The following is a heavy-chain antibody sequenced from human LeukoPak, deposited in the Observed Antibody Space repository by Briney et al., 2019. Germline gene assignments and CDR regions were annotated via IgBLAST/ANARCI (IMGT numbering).Heavy chain of an antibody. J-gene: IGHJ4*02. D-gene: IGHD3-10*01. Sequence: GGSLRLSCAASGFTFSSYAVSWVRQAPGKGLEWVSAISGSGGSTYYADSVKGRFTISRDNSKNTLYLQMNSLRAEDTAVYYCAKVTYYYGSGSEYYFDYWGQGTLVTVSS. CDR1: GFTFSSYA. CDR2: ISGSGGST. V-gene: IGHV3-23*01. CDR3: AKVTYYYGSGSEYYFDY.